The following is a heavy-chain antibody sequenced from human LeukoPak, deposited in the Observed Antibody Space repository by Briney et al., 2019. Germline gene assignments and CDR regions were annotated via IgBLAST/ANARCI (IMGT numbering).Heavy chain of an antibody. V-gene: IGHV3-48*03. CDR1: GFTFSTYE. Sequence: GGSLRLSCAASGFTFSTYEMNWVRQAPGKGLEWVSYISGSGCAIYYADSVKGRFTISRDNAKNSLYLQMNSLRAEDTAVYYCAIEGELGNFDAFDIWGQGTMVTVSS. D-gene: IGHD7-27*01. CDR3: AIEGELGNFDAFDI. CDR2: ISGSGCAI. J-gene: IGHJ3*02.